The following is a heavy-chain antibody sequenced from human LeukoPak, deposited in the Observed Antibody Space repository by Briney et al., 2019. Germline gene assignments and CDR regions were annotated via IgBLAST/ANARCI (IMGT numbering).Heavy chain of an antibody. J-gene: IGHJ4*02. V-gene: IGHV3-21*01. CDR2: ISSTSSYK. CDR3: VRPRSPASNDGGY. CDR1: GFTFSSYS. D-gene: IGHD1-1*01. Sequence: EGSLRLSCEASGFTFSSYSMKWVRQAPGKGLEWVSCISSTSSYKYYADSVKGRFTISRDNAKNSLYLQLNSLRAEDTALYYCVRPRSPASNDGGYWGQGTLVTVSS.